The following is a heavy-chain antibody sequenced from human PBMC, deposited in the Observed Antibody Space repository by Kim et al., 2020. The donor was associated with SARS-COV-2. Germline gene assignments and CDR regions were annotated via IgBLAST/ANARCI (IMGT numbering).Heavy chain of an antibody. Sequence: GGSLRLSCAASGFTFSSYAMHWVRQAPGKGLEWVAVIWYDGSNKYYADSVKGRFTISRDNSKNTLYLQMNSLRAEDTAVYYCAKLGGYVSPGEDNWFDPWGQGTLVTVSS. CDR2: IWYDGSNK. J-gene: IGHJ5*02. V-gene: IGHV3-33*06. D-gene: IGHD6-25*01. CDR3: AKLGGYVSPGEDNWFDP. CDR1: GFTFSSYA.